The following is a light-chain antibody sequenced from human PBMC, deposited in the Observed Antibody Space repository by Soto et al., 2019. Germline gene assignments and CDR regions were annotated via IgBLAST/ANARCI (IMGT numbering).Light chain of an antibody. CDR1: SGDIGSYNR. CDR3: SSYTNINTRACV. CDR2: EVT. Sequence: QSVLTQPASVSGSPGQSITISCTGTSGDIGSYNRVSWYQPHPGKAPKLIIYEVTDRPSGVSNRFSGSKSGNTASLTISGLQAEDEAEYYCSSYTNINTRACVFGTGTQLTVL. V-gene: IGLV2-14*01. J-gene: IGLJ1*01.